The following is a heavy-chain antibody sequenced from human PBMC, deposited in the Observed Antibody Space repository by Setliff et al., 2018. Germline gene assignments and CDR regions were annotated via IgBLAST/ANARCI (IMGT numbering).Heavy chain of an antibody. CDR2: INNYNFNT. Sequence: ASVKVSCKASGYTFTNYGITWVRQAPGQGLEWMGWINNYNFNTNYAQKLQGRVTMTTDTSTSTAYMELRSLRSDDTAMYYCARSFGSGFYHQRDAYDIWGQGTLVTVSS. V-gene: IGHV1-18*01. CDR3: ARSFGSGFYHQRDAYDI. D-gene: IGHD5-12*01. J-gene: IGHJ3*02. CDR1: GYTFTNYG.